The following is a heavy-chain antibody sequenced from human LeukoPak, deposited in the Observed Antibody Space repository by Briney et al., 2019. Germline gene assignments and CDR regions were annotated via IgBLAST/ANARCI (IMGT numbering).Heavy chain of an antibody. J-gene: IGHJ4*02. CDR1: GYKFTDDY. V-gene: IGHV1-2*02. D-gene: IGHD3-16*01. CDR2: INPDSGFT. CDR3: APTAEAYTSWWKV. Sequence: HRASVKVSCKASGYKFTDDYMHWVRQAPGQGLEFMGWINPDSGFTNYAQKFKGRVTMTRDTSISTAYLEVRSLTSDDTAVYYCAPTAEAYTSWWKVRGQGTLVTVSS.